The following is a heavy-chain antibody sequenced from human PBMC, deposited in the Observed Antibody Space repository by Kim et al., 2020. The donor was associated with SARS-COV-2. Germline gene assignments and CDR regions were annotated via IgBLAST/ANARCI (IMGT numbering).Heavy chain of an antibody. D-gene: IGHD3-10*01. V-gene: IGHV4-59*01. CDR2: IYYSGST. J-gene: IGHJ6*02. CDR1: GGSISSYY. CDR3: ARGVWFGELTHPMDV. Sequence: SETLSLTCTVSGGSISSYYWSWIRQPPGKGLEWIGYIYYSGSTNYNPSLKSRVTISVDTSKNQFSLKLSSVTAADTAVYYCARGVWFGELTHPMDVWGQGTTVTVSS.